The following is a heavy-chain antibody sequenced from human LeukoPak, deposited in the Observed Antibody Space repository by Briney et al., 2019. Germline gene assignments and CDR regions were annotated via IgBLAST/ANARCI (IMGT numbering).Heavy chain of an antibody. Sequence: GGSLRLSCAASGFPFRSYWMSWVRQAPGKGLEWVANIKQEGNEEYYVDSVKGRFTISRDNAKDSLFLHMNSLRIEDTAVYYCVRTLSVPLFDSWGQGTRVTVSS. CDR1: GFPFRSYW. CDR2: IKQEGNEE. V-gene: IGHV3-7*01. CDR3: VRTLSVPLFDS. J-gene: IGHJ4*02.